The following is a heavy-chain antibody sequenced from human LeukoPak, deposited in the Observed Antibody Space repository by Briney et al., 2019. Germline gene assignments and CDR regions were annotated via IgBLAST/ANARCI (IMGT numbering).Heavy chain of an antibody. Sequence: SETLSLTCTVSGGSDSSGSYYWSWIRQPPGKGLEWIGYIYYSGSTNYNPSLKSRVTISVDTSKNQFSLKLSSVTAADTAVYYCARNGGSSSSHYYGMDVWGQGTTVTVSS. D-gene: IGHD6-6*01. J-gene: IGHJ6*02. CDR3: ARNGGSSSSHYYGMDV. CDR1: GGSDSSGSYY. CDR2: IYYSGST. V-gene: IGHV4-61*01.